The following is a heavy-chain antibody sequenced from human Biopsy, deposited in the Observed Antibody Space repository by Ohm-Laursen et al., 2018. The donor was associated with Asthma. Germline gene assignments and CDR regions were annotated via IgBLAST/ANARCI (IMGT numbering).Heavy chain of an antibody. CDR2: HDHEEGGT. Sequence: ASVKVSCKISGYSLTDLSMHWVRQAPGQGLEWMGEHDHEEGGTVNARRFQGRVTMTEDTSTDTAYMELSSLSSDDTVVYYCASDFPKDYVRYNFQFWGQGTLVTVSS. V-gene: IGHV1-24*01. CDR1: GYSLTDLS. D-gene: IGHD4-17*01. CDR3: ASDFPKDYVRYNFQF. J-gene: IGHJ4*02.